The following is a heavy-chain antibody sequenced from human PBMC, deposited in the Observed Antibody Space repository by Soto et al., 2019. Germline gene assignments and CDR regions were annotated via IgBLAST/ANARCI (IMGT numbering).Heavy chain of an antibody. CDR1: GFAFDEYV. CDR2: IGWNGASI. Sequence: EVQLVQSGGGLVQPGRSLRLSCAATGFAFDEYVMHWVRQAPGKGLEWVGSIGWNGASIDYADSVKGRFTISRDNAKKSVFLQMNSLTTEDTALYFCAKSRVVPYFDRWGQGTLVTVSS. CDR3: AKSRVVPYFDR. D-gene: IGHD2-2*01. J-gene: IGHJ4*02. V-gene: IGHV3-9*01.